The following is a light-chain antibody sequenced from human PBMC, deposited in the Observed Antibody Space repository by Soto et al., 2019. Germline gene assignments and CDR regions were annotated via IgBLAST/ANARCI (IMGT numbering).Light chain of an antibody. CDR3: QQYSNSPPELT. Sequence: EIVLTQSPGTLSLSPGERATLSCRASQSISSSYLAWYQQSPGQAPRLLIFGASYRATGIPDRFSGSGSGTYFTLTISRLEPEDFAVYYGQQYSNSPPELTFGPGTRVDSK. CDR2: GAS. CDR1: QSISSSY. J-gene: IGKJ3*01. V-gene: IGKV3-20*01.